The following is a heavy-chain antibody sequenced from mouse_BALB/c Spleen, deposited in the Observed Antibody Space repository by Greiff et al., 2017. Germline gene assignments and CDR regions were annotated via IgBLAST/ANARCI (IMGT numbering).Heavy chain of an antibody. CDR2: INSNGGST. J-gene: IGHJ2*01. V-gene: IGHV5-6-2*01. Sequence: EVKLVESGGGLVKLGGSLKLSCAASGFTFSSYYMSWVRQTPEKRLELVAAINSNGGSTYYPDTVKGRFTISRDNAKNTLYLQMSSLKSEDTALYYCARHKGYFDYWGQGTTLTVSS. CDR1: GFTFSSYY. CDR3: ARHKGYFDY.